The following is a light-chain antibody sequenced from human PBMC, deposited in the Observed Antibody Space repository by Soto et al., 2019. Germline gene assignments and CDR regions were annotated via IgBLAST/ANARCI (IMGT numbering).Light chain of an antibody. Sequence: DIQMTQSPSTLSASVGDRVTITCRASQNISRWVAWYQQKPGKAPKVLIYESSNFENGVPSRFSGSGAGTEFTITIICLHPDDFAPYYCLQSNAYFRMFGQGTNVEI. V-gene: IGKV1-5*03. CDR2: ESS. CDR3: LQSNAYFRM. J-gene: IGKJ1*01. CDR1: QNISRW.